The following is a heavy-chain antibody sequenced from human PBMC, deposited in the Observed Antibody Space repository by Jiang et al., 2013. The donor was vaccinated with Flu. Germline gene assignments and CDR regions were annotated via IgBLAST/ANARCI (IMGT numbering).Heavy chain of an antibody. CDR1: ASTFTNYA. V-gene: IGHV3-30-3*01. Sequence: VQLVESGGGVVQPGRSLRLSCAASASTFTNYAMHWVRQAPGKGLEWVAVISFDGSDKYYADSVKGRFTISRDNAENTLYLQMNRLRVEDTAVYYCARDDDYIWGIIVTHNGMDVWGKGTT. CDR2: ISFDGSDK. J-gene: IGHJ6*04. CDR3: ARDDDYIWGIIVTHNGMDV. D-gene: IGHD3-16*02.